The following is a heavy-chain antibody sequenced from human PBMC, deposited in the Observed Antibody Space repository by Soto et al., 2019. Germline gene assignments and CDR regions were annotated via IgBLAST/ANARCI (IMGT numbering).Heavy chain of an antibody. CDR1: GYTFTSYG. J-gene: IGHJ4*02. D-gene: IGHD6-19*01. CDR2: ISAYNGNT. Sequence: EASVKVSCKASGYTFTSYGISWVRQAPGQGLEWMGWISAYNGNTNYAQKLQGRVTMTTDTSTSTAYMELRSLRSDDTAVYYCARDDGIAVAGREFDYWGQGTLVTVSS. CDR3: ARDDGIAVAGREFDY. V-gene: IGHV1-18*01.